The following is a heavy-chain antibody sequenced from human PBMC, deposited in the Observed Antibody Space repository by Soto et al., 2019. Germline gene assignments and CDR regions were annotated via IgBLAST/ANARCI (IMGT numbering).Heavy chain of an antibody. D-gene: IGHD6-6*01. CDR3: ARHEEYSSTGGMDV. J-gene: IGHJ6*02. CDR2: IDPSDSYT. Sequence: PVESLNISFKCSGCSFTIYLISWVRQMPGKGLEWMGSIDPSDSYTNYSPSFQCHVTISADKSISTAYLHWSSLKASDTAMYYCARHEEYSSTGGMDVWGQGTTVTVSS. CDR1: GCSFTIYL. V-gene: IGHV5-10-1*01.